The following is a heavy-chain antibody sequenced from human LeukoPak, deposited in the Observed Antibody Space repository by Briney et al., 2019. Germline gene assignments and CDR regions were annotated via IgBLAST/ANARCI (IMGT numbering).Heavy chain of an antibody. D-gene: IGHD3-9*01. CDR3: AKDLYDILTGYCFDY. V-gene: IGHV3-30*18. CDR2: ISYDGSNK. J-gene: IGHJ4*02. CDR1: GFTFSSYG. Sequence: GRSLRLSCAASGFTFSSYGMHWARQAPGKGLEWVAVISYDGSNKYYADSVKGRFTISRDNSKNTLYLQMNSLRAEDTAVYYCAKDLYDILTGYCFDYWGQGTLVTVSS.